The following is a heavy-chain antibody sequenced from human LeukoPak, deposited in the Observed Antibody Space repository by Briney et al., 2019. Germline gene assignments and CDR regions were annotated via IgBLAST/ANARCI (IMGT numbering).Heavy chain of an antibody. Sequence: PAASVTVSCKVSGYTLTELSMHWVRQAPGKGLEWMGGFDPEDGETIYAQKFQGRVTMTEDTSTDTAYMELSSLRSEDTAVYYCATLGSFVLTGWGMDVWGQGTTVTVSS. CDR2: FDPEDGET. V-gene: IGHV1-24*01. CDR3: ATLGSFVLTGWGMDV. CDR1: GYTLTELS. D-gene: IGHD1-14*01. J-gene: IGHJ6*02.